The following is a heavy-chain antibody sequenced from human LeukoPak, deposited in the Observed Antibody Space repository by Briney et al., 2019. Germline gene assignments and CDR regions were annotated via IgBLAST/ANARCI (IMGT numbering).Heavy chain of an antibody. D-gene: IGHD6-13*01. CDR3: ARGVQQLPNRYFDY. J-gene: IGHJ4*02. V-gene: IGHV1-69*06. CDR1: GGTFSSYA. CDR2: IIPIFGTA. Sequence: AAVKVSCKASGGTFSSYAISWVRQAPVQGLEWMGGIIPIFGTANYAQKFQGRVTITADTSTSTAYMELRSLRSDDTAVYYCARGVQQLPNRYFDYWGQGTLVTVSS.